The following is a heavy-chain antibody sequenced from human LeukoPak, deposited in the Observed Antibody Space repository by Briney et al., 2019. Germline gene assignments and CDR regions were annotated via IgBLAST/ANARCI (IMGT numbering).Heavy chain of an antibody. Sequence: PGGSLRLSCAASGFTLSSFGMHWVRQAPGKGLEWVAVISYDSNYRYYADSVKGRFTISRGNSNNTLYLQIDSLRPEDTAMYFCARDRRFYCDYWGQGTLVTVSS. D-gene: IGHD2-15*01. V-gene: IGHV3-30*06. CDR2: ISYDSNYR. J-gene: IGHJ4*02. CDR3: ARDRRFYCDY. CDR1: GFTLSSFG.